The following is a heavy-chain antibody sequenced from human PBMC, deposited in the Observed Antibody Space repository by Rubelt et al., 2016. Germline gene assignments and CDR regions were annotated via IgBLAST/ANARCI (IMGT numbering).Heavy chain of an antibody. J-gene: IGHJ4*02. CDR1: GFTFSSYG. CDR3: ANLASSGEGY. V-gene: IGHV3-30*18. D-gene: IGHD6-19*01. CDR2: ISYGGSNK. Sequence: VQLVESGGGLVQPGRSLRLSCAASGFTFSSYGMHWVRQAPGKGLEWVAVISYGGSNKYYADAVKGRFTSSRDNSKNTLYLQMNSLRAEDTAVYYCANLASSGEGYWGQGTLVTVAS.